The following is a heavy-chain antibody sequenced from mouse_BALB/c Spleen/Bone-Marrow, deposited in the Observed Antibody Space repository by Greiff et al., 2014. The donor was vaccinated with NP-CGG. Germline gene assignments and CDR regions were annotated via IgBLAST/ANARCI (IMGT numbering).Heavy chain of an antibody. CDR1: GFNIKDTY. V-gene: IGHV14-3*02. D-gene: IGHD2-1*01. Sequence: VQLQQSGADLVKPGASVKLSCTASGFNIKDTYIHWVKQGPEQGLEWIGRVDPANGNTKYAPKFQGKATITADTSSNTAYLRLSSLTSEDTAVYYCARRFGNSPRDSAMVNWGRGTSVTVSS. J-gene: IGHJ4*01. CDR3: ARRFGNSPRDSAMVN. CDR2: VDPANGNT.